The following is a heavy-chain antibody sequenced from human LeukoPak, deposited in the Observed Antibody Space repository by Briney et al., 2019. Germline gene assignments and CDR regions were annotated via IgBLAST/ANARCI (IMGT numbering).Heavy chain of an antibody. CDR1: GGSFSGYY. D-gene: IGHD5-18*01. CDR3: ASRGNNTAMVASYFDY. CDR2: INHSGST. Sequence: PSETLSLTCAVYGGSFSGYYWSWIRQPPGKGLEWIGEINHSGSTNYNPSLRSRVTISVDTSKNQFSLKLSSVTAADTAVYYCASRGNNTAMVASYFDYWGQGTLVTVSS. V-gene: IGHV4-34*01. J-gene: IGHJ4*02.